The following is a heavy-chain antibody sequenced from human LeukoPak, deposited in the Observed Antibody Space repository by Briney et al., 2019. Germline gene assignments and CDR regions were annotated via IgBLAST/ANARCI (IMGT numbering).Heavy chain of an antibody. CDR2: IKQDGSEK. J-gene: IGHJ6*02. CDR3: ARDRASDSSGYTNGMDV. D-gene: IGHD3-22*01. CDR1: GFTFSSYW. V-gene: IGHV3-7*01. Sequence: GGSLRLSCVASGFTFSSYWMSWVRQAPGKGLEWVANIKQDGSEKYYVDSVKGRFTISRDNAKNSLYLQMNSLRAEDTAVYYCARDRASDSSGYTNGMDVWGQGTTVTASS.